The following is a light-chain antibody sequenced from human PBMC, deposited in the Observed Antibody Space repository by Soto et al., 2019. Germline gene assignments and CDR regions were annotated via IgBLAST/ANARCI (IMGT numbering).Light chain of an antibody. CDR2: VSS. V-gene: IGKV3-20*01. Sequence: EIVLTQSPGTLSVSPGDTVTLSCRASQSVNSGYLAWYQQRPGQPPRLLIHVSSTRAAGTPDRFSGRGSGTVCPLTFDRLKAEDFAVYYCEQYGSSLTFGGGSKVEI. CDR1: QSVNSGY. CDR3: EQYGSSLT. J-gene: IGKJ4*01.